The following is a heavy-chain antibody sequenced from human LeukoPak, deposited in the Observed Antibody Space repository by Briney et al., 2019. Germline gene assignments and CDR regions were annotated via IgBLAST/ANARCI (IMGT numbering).Heavy chain of an antibody. D-gene: IGHD3-22*01. CDR3: ARDAAVLYYYDSSGYLDAFDI. CDR1: GYTFTGYY. Sequence: ASVKVSCKASGYTFTGYYMHWVRQAPGQGLEWMGWINPNSGGTNYAQKFQGRVTMTRDTSISTAYMELSRLRSDDTAVYYCARDAAVLYYYDSSGYLDAFDIWGQGTMVTVSS. V-gene: IGHV1-2*02. CDR2: INPNSGGT. J-gene: IGHJ3*02.